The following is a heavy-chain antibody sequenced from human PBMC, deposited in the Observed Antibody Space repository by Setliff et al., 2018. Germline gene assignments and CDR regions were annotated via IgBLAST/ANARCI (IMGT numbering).Heavy chain of an antibody. CDR1: GDSISSGNW. D-gene: IGHD3-22*01. Sequence: PSETLSLTCAVSGDSISSGNWWSWVRQPPEKGLEWIGEINHSGKAYYNPSLKSRVTMSVDTSKNHVSLKLSSVTAADTAVYYCARAHTWSLPNDNSGYPGWFDPWGQGTLVTVSS. CDR3: ARAHTWSLPNDNSGYPGWFDP. V-gene: IGHV4-4*02. J-gene: IGHJ5*02. CDR2: INHSGKA.